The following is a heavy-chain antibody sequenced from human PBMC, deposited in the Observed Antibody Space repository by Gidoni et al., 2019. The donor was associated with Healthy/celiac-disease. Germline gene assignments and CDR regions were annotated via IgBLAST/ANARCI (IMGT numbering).Heavy chain of an antibody. D-gene: IGHD3-10*01. V-gene: IGHV3-33*01. CDR2: IWYDGSNK. Sequence: QVQLVESGGGVVQPGRSLRLSCAASGFTFSSYGMHWVRQAPGKGLEWVAVIWYDGSNKYYADSVKGRFTISRDNSKNTLYLQMNSLRAEDTAVYYCARESAMHYGSGNWFDPWGQGTLVTVSS. CDR3: ARESAMHYGSGNWFDP. J-gene: IGHJ5*02. CDR1: GFTFSSYG.